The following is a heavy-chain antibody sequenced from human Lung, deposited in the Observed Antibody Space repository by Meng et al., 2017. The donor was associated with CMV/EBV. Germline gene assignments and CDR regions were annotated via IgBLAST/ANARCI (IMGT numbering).Heavy chain of an antibody. V-gene: IGHV1-2*06. CDR3: ARGDITIIVSDGLDV. J-gene: IGHJ6*02. CDR1: GYTFSDYY. D-gene: IGHD5-24*01. Sequence: FGYTFSDYYMHWVRQAPGQGLEWMGRINPKTGGRTYAEKFQGRVTMTRDTSITTAYMDLSSLRFDDTAIYYCARGDITIIVSDGLDVWGQGTMVTVSS. CDR2: INPKTGGR.